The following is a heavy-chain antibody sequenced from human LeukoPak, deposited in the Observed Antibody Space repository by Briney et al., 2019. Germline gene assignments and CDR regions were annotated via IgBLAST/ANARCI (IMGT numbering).Heavy chain of an antibody. CDR1: GGSFSGYY. J-gene: IGHJ4*02. Sequence: PSETLSLTCAVYGGSFSGYYWSWIRQPPGKGLEWIGEINHSGSTNYSPSLKSRVTISVDTSKNQFSLKLSSVTAADTAVYYCARGMSYYYGSGSYYYWGQGTLVTVSS. V-gene: IGHV4-34*01. D-gene: IGHD3-10*01. CDR3: ARGMSYYYGSGSYYY. CDR2: INHSGST.